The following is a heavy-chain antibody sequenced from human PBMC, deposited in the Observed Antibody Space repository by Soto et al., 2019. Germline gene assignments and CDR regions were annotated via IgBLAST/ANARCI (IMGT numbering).Heavy chain of an antibody. CDR2: IYYSGST. CDR3: ARRWGIAAARGMDV. CDR1: GGSISSSSYY. J-gene: IGHJ6*02. D-gene: IGHD6-13*01. V-gene: IGHV4-39*01. Sequence: SETLSLTCTVSGGSISSSSYYWGWIRQPPGKGLEWIGSIYYSGSTYYNPSLKSRVTISVDTSKNQFSLKLSSVTAADTAVYYCARRWGIAAARGMDVWGQGTTVTVSS.